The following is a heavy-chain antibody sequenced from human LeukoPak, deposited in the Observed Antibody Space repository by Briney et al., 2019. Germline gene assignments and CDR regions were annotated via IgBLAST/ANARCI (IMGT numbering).Heavy chain of an antibody. J-gene: IGHJ4*02. V-gene: IGHV3-30-3*01. D-gene: IGHD6-19*01. CDR2: ISYDGSNK. CDR3: ARDLAVAGPDY. Sequence: GRFLRLSCAASGFTFSSYAMHWVRQASGKGLEWVAVISYDGSNKYYADSVKGRFTISRDNSKNTLYLQMNSLRAEDTAVYYCARDLAVAGPDYWGQGTLVTVSS. CDR1: GFTFSSYA.